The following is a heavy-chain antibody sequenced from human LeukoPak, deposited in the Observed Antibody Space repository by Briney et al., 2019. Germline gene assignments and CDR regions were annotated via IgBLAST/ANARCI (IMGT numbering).Heavy chain of an antibody. J-gene: IGHJ6*02. CDR2: INHSGST. CDR1: GGSFSGYY. Sequence: SETLSLTCAVYGGSFSGYYWGWIRQPPGKGLEWIGEINHSGSTNYDPSLKSRVTISVDTSKNQFSLKLSSVTAADTAVYYCARAVAGKYYYYYYGMDVWGQGTTVTVSS. CDR3: ARAVAGKYYYYYYGMDV. V-gene: IGHV4-34*01. D-gene: IGHD6-19*01.